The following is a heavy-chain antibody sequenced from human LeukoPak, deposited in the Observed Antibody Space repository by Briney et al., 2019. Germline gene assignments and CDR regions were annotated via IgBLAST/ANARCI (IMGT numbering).Heavy chain of an antibody. CDR1: GFTVSSNY. D-gene: IGHD3-10*01. V-gene: IGHV3-66*01. CDR3: ARAGSLLWFGELGDIFDY. CDR2: IYSGGGT. J-gene: IGHJ4*02. Sequence: AGGSLRLSCAASGFTVSSNYMSWVRQAPGKGLEWVSVIYSGGGTYYADSVKGRFTISRDNSKNTLYLQMNSLRAEDTAVYYCARAGSLLWFGELGDIFDYWGQGTLVTVSS.